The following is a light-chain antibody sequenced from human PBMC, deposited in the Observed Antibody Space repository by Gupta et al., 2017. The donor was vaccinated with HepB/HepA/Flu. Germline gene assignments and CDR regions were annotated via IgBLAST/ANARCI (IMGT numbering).Light chain of an antibody. V-gene: IGKV3D-20*01. CDR1: QSVSTSY. CDR2: DAS. J-gene: IGKJ1*01. CDR3: HQFGTSYPT. Sequence: EVVLTQSLATLSLSPGERATLSCGASQSVSTSYLAWYQQKPGLAPRLLIYDASNRATGIPDSFSGSGSGTDFTLTISSLEPEDSALYYCHQFGTSYPTFGQGTKVEIK.